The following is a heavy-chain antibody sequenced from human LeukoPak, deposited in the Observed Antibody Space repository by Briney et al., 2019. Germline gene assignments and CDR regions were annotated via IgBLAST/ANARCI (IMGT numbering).Heavy chain of an antibody. D-gene: IGHD3-22*01. CDR3: ARDAGYYYDLDY. CDR2: IYYSGST. V-gene: IGHV4-31*02. Sequence: IGYIYYSGSTYYNPSLKSRVTISVDTSKNQFSLKLSSVTAADTAVYYCARDAGYYYDLDYWGQGTLVTVSS. J-gene: IGHJ4*02.